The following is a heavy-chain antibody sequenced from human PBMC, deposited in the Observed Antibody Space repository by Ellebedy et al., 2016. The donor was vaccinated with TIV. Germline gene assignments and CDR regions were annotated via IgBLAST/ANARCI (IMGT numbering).Heavy chain of an antibody. J-gene: IGHJ4*02. CDR1: GYNFSSYW. CDR2: IFPGDSDT. Sequence: GESLKISCKGSGYNFSSYWVGWVRQMPGKGLEWMGIIFPGDSDTRYNPSFQGQVTISADKSISTAYLQWSSLKASDTAMYYCARAPRGDFDYWGQGTLVTVSS. V-gene: IGHV5-51*01. CDR3: ARAPRGDFDY. D-gene: IGHD3-10*01.